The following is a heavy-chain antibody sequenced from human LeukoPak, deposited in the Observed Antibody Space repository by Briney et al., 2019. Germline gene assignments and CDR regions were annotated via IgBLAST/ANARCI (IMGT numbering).Heavy chain of an antibody. Sequence: GGSLRISCGGSGFTFCSNWMRRGRQAPGKGLEWVANIKQDGSEKYYVDSVKGRFTISRDNAKNSLYLQMNSLRAEDTAVYYCARRRAWGQGTLVTVSS. CDR1: GFTFCSNW. J-gene: IGHJ5*02. CDR3: ARRRA. V-gene: IGHV3-7*01. CDR2: IKQDGSEK.